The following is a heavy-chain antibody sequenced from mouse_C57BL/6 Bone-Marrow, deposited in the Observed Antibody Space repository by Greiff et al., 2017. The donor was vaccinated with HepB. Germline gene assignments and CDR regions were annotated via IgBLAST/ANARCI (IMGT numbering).Heavy chain of an antibody. D-gene: IGHD2-3*01. J-gene: IGHJ2*01. CDR3: ARPPLYVGYWYNFDY. Sequence: QVQLQQPGAELVKPGASVKMSCKASGYTFTSYWITWVKQRPGQGLEWIGDIYPGSGSTNYNEKFKSKATLTVDTSSSTAYMQLSSLTSEDSAVYCCARPPLYVGYWYNFDYWGQGTTLTVSS. V-gene: IGHV1-55*01. CDR2: IYPGSGST. CDR1: GYTFTSYW.